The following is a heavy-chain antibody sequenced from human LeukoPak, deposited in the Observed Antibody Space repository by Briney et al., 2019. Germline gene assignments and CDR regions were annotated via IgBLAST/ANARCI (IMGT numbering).Heavy chain of an antibody. CDR2: ISATGATT. CDR1: GFTFTRHA. V-gene: IGHV3-23*01. Sequence: HPGGSLRLSCAASGFTFTRHAMSWVRQAPGKGLEWVSAISATGATTYYADSVKGRFTISRDNSENTIFLQMTSLRGEDMAVYDSAKDLGIMGVRFVRDNWGQGTLVTVSS. J-gene: IGHJ4*02. D-gene: IGHD3-10*01. CDR3: AKDLGIMGVRFVRDN.